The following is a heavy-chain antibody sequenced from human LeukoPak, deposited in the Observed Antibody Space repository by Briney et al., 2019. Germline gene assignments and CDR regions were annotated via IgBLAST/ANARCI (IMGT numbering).Heavy chain of an antibody. V-gene: IGHV3-20*04. CDR1: GSTFSSYG. Sequence: QLVESGGGMVQPGGSLRLSCAASGSTFSSYGMHWVRQAPGKGLEWVSSINWNGGDTRYRDSVKGRFTISRDSAKSSLYLQMNSLRAEDTALYYCARSNLGNHPYYMDVWGKGTTVTVSS. J-gene: IGHJ6*03. CDR3: ARSNLGNHPYYMDV. D-gene: IGHD1-14*01. CDR2: INWNGGDT.